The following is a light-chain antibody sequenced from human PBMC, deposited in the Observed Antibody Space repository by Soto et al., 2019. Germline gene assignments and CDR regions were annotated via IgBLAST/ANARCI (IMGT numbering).Light chain of an antibody. V-gene: IGLV2-11*01. CDR3: CSYAGSYTFWV. J-gene: IGLJ3*02. CDR2: DVN. Sequence: QSALTQPRSVSGSPGQSVTISCTGTSSDVGGYDYVSWYQHHPGKAPKLMISDVNKRPSGVPDRFSGSKSGSTASLTISGLQAEDEADYYCCSYAGSYTFWVFGGGTKLTVL. CDR1: SSDVGGYDY.